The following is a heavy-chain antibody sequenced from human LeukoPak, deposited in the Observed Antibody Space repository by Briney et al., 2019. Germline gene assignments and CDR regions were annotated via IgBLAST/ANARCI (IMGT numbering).Heavy chain of an antibody. D-gene: IGHD2-21*01. J-gene: IGHJ4*02. CDR3: TTGGRD. CDR1: GFIFINAW. V-gene: IGHV3-15*01. Sequence: GGSLSLSCAAPGFIFINAWMTWFPQPPGKGLEWVGRIKSKTDGGTTDYAAPVKGRFTISRDDSKNTLYLQMNSLKTEDTAVYYCTTGGRDWGQGTLVTVSS. CDR2: IKSKTDGGTT.